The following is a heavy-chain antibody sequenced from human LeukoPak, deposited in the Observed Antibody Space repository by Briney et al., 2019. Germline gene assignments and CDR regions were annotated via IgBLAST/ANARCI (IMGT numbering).Heavy chain of an antibody. J-gene: IGHJ4*02. D-gene: IGHD2-2*01. Sequence: ASVKVSCKASGGTFSSYAISWVRQAPGQGLEWMGGIIPIFGTANYAQKFQGRVTITADESTSTAYMELSSLRSEDTAVYYCARVRLVVVPAAYYYFDYWGQGTLVTVSS. CDR1: GGTFSSYA. CDR3: ARVRLVVVPAAYYYFDY. V-gene: IGHV1-69*01. CDR2: IIPIFGTA.